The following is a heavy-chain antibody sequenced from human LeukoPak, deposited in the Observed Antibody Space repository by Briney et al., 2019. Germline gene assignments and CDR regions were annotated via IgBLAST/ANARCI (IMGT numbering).Heavy chain of an antibody. CDR1: GFTFDDYT. V-gene: IGHV3-43*01. J-gene: IGHJ4*02. CDR3: ANQQLVPF. CDR2: ISWDGGST. D-gene: IGHD6-13*01. Sequence: PGGSLRLSCAASGFTFDDYTMHWVRQAPGKGLEWVSLISWDGGSTYYADSVKGRFTISRDNAKNSLYLQMNSLRAEDTAVYYCANQQLVPFWGQGTLVTVSS.